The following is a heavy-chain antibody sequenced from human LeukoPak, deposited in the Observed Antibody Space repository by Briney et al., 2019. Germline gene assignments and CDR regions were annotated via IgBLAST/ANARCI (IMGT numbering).Heavy chain of an antibody. CDR1: GFTFDDYA. V-gene: IGHV3-9*01. D-gene: IGHD3-22*01. J-gene: IGHJ4*02. Sequence: GGSLRLSCAASGFTFDDYAMHWVRQAPGKGLEWVSGISWNSGSIGYADSVKGRFTISRDNAKNSLYPQMNSLRAEDTALYYCAKFDVRYGYYDSSGYYAPFDYWGQGTLVTVSS. CDR3: AKFDVRYGYYDSSGYYAPFDY. CDR2: ISWNSGSI.